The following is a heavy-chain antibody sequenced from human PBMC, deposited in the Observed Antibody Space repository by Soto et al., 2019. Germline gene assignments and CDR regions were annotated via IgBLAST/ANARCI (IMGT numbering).Heavy chain of an antibody. D-gene: IGHD7-27*01. Sequence: QVQLVESGGGVVQPGRSLRLSCAASGFTFSSYGMHWVRQAPGTGLEWVAVISYDGSNKYYADAVKGRFTISRDNSKNTLYLQMNSLRAEDTAVYYCAKDLTQYCYYGMDVWGQGTTVTVSS. CDR2: ISYDGSNK. V-gene: IGHV3-30*18. CDR3: AKDLTQYCYYGMDV. CDR1: GFTFSSYG. J-gene: IGHJ6*02.